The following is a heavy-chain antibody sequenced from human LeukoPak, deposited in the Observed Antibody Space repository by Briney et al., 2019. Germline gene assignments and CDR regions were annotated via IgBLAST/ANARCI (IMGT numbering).Heavy chain of an antibody. Sequence: ASVKVSCKASGYSFTYQFMNWVRQAPGQGLEWIGIINPGGGSTSYAQKFQGRVTMTRDTSTSTVYMELSSLRSEDTAVYYCARGSSLYYFDYWGQGTLVTVSS. D-gene: IGHD6-13*01. V-gene: IGHV1-46*01. J-gene: IGHJ4*02. CDR1: GYSFTYQF. CDR3: ARGSSLYYFDY. CDR2: INPGGGST.